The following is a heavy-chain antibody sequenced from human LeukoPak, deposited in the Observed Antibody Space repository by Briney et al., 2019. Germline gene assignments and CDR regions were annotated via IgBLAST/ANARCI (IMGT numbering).Heavy chain of an antibody. V-gene: IGHV4-59*08. D-gene: IGHD1-26*01. CDR3: ARHVSSGGTYAHFDY. Sequence: SETLSLTCTVGGSMYNYYWSWIRQPPGKGLEWIGYIHYSGSTNYNPSLKSRVAMSLDTSKNQVSLKVNSVTAADTAVYYCARHVSSGGTYAHFDYWGQGTLVTVSS. J-gene: IGHJ4*02. CDR1: GGSMYNYY. CDR2: IHYSGST.